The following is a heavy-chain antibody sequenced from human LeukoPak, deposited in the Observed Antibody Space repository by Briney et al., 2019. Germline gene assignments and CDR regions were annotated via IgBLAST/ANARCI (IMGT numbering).Heavy chain of an antibody. CDR2: INPNSGRT. J-gene: IGHJ4*02. D-gene: IGHD3-9*01. CDR3: ARDSSDILTGYYHF. Sequence: ASVKVSCKTSGYTFNDYCLHWVRQAPGQGLEWMGWINPNSGRTNYAPKFQGRVTLTTDTSISTAYMELSSLISGDTALYYCARDSSDILTGYYHFWGQGTLVTVSS. V-gene: IGHV1-2*02. CDR1: GYTFNDYC.